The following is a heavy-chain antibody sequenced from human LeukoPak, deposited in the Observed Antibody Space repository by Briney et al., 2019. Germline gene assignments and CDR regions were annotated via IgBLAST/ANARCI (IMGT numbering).Heavy chain of an antibody. D-gene: IGHD6-19*01. J-gene: IGHJ4*02. V-gene: IGHV4-30-2*01. CDR1: GGSISSGGYY. CDR3: ARGSIFRIAVAGLFDY. CDR2: IYHSGRT. Sequence: SQTLSLTCTVSGGSISSGGYYWSWNRQPPGKGLEWIGYIYHSGRTYYNPSLKSRVTISVDRSKNQFSLKLSSVTAADTAVYYCARGSIFRIAVAGLFDYWGQGTLVTVSS.